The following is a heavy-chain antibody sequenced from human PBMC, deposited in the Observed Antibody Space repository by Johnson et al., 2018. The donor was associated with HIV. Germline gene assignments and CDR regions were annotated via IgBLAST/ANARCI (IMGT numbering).Heavy chain of an antibody. J-gene: IGHJ3*02. D-gene: IGHD4-17*01. CDR3: AKDDYGDLWVGAFDI. CDR1: GFTFSDYY. CDR2: ISSSGSTI. V-gene: IGHV3-11*04. Sequence: HVQLVESGGGLVKPGGSLRLSCAASGFTFSDYYMSWIRQAPGKGLEWVSYISSSGSTIYYADSVKVRFTISRDNAKNSLYLQMNSLRAEDTAMYYCAKDDYGDLWVGAFDIWGQGTMVTVSS.